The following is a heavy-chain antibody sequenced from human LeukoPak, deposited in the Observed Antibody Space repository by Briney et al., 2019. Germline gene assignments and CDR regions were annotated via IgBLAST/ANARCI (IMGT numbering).Heavy chain of an antibody. CDR2: IYHSGST. CDR1: GYSISSGYC. V-gene: IGHV4-38-2*02. J-gene: IGHJ4*02. Sequence: SETLSLTCAVSGYSISSGYCWGWIRQPPGKGLEWLGSIYHSGSTYYNPSLKSRVTISVDTSKNQFSLKLSSVTAADTAVYYCARDSTALWFGELLMDYWGQGTLVTVSP. CDR3: ARDSTALWFGELLMDY. D-gene: IGHD3-10*01.